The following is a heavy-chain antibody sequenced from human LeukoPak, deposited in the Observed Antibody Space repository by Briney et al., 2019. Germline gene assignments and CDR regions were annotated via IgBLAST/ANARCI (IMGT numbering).Heavy chain of an antibody. CDR3: ASDADYSNYEDAFDI. J-gene: IGHJ3*02. D-gene: IGHD4-11*01. V-gene: IGHV3-74*01. CDR1: GFTFSSYW. Sequence: PGGSLRLSCAASGFTFSSYWMHWVRQAPGKGLVWVSRINSDGSSTSYADSVKGRFTISRDNAKNTLYLQMNSLRAEDTAVYYCASDADYSNYEDAFDIWGQGTMVTVSS. CDR2: INSDGSST.